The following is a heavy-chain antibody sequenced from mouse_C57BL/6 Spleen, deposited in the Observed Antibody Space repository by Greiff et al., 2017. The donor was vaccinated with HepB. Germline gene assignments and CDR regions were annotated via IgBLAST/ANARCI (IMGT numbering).Heavy chain of an antibody. CDR2: IDPENGDT. V-gene: IGHV14-4*01. D-gene: IGHD1-1*01. Sequence: EVKLQESGAELVRPGASVKLSCTASGFNIKDDYMHWVKQRPEQGLEWIGWIDPENGDTEYASKFQGKATITADTSSNTAYLQLSSLTSEDTAVYYCTNSLYYYGGDYWGQGTTLTVSS. CDR1: GFNIKDDY. CDR3: TNSLYYYGGDY. J-gene: IGHJ2*01.